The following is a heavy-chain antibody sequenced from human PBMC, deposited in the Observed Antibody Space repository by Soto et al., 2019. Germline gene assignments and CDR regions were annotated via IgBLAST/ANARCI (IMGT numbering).Heavy chain of an antibody. Sequence: QVQLVQSGAEVKKPGSSVKVSCKASGGTFSTYGMNWVRLAPGQGLEWMGGIIPKFGTTNYAQQFQGRVTITADESTNTAYMELNYLRSEDTAVYFCARELDPYYGGNSLSLDFWGQGTLVTVSS. CDR1: GGTFSTYG. CDR2: IIPKFGTT. V-gene: IGHV1-69*13. J-gene: IGHJ4*02. D-gene: IGHD4-17*01. CDR3: ARELDPYYGGNSLSLDF.